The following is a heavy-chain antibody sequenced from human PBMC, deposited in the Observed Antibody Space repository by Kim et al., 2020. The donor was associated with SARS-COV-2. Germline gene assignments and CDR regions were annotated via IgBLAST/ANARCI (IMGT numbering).Heavy chain of an antibody. CDR3: SRAIGGTGSALRF. V-gene: IGHV1-18*01. CDR2: INGHSGDA. D-gene: IGHD2-8*02. CDR1: GYTFTNFG. Sequence: ASVKVSCRASGYTFTNFGLSWLRQAPGQDLEWLGWINGHSGDATYAQRFQGRVTMTRDTSTSTAYMELLSLESDDTAIYYCSRAIGGTGSALRFWGQGTLVTVSS. J-gene: IGHJ4*02.